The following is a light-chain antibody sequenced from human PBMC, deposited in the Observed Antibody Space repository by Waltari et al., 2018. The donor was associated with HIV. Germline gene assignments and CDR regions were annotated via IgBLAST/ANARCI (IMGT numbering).Light chain of an antibody. V-gene: IGKV1-6*01. J-gene: IGKJ3*01. CDR2: AAS. Sequence: ITCRASQNIRRDLGWYQQKPGKAPKLLIYAASTLQTGVSSRFRGGGSGTEFTLTINGLQSEDSATYYCLQDDSFPLTFGPGTKVDLK. CDR1: QNIRRD. CDR3: LQDDSFPLT.